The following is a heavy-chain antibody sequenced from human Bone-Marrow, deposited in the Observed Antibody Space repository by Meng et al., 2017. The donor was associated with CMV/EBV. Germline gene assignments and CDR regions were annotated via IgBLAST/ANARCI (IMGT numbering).Heavy chain of an antibody. CDR1: GYSISSGYY. Sequence: SETLSLTCTVSGYSISSGYYWGWIRQPPGKGLEWIGDIYYSGSTNYNPSLKSRVTISVDTSKNQFSMKLSSVTAADTAVYYCARGGVVVPAAIRSDYYYYYGMAVWGPGTTVTVSS. J-gene: IGHJ6*02. CDR2: IYYSGST. CDR3: ARGGVVVPAAIRSDYYYYYGMAV. V-gene: IGHV4-38-2*02. D-gene: IGHD2-2*01.